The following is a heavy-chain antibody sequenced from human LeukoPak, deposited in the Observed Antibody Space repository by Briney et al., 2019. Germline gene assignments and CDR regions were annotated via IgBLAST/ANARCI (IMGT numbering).Heavy chain of an antibody. Sequence: GGSLRLSCAASGFTVSSKYMNWVRQAPGKGLEWISYISGSGFTIHYADSVKGRFTISRDNAKNSLYLQMNSLRAEDTAVYYCARGVPKTSYYYYYMDVWGKGTTVTVSS. J-gene: IGHJ6*03. CDR3: ARGVPKTSYYYYYMDV. D-gene: IGHD4-11*01. V-gene: IGHV3-48*01. CDR2: ISGSGFTI. CDR1: GFTVSSKY.